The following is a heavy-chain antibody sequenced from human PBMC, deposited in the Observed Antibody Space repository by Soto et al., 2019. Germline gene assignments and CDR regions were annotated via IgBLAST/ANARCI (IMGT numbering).Heavy chain of an antibody. CDR2: IHYSGTT. CDR1: GGSINTDGLY. D-gene: IGHD3-10*01. V-gene: IGHV4-31*03. J-gene: IGHJ2*01. CDR3: AXGSYIETSGFSYWFFDL. Sequence: PSETLSLTCTVSGGSINTDGLYWNWIRQHPGRGLEWIGSIHYSGTTFDSPSLKTRLSMSVDTSKNELSLQLSPVTAADTAFYFCAXGSYIETSGFSYWFFDLWGRGTLVTVSS.